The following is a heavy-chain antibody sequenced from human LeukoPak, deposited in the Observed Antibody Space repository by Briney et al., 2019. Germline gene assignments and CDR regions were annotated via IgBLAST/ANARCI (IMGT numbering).Heavy chain of an antibody. D-gene: IGHD1-26*01. CDR2: IYTSGST. CDR1: GGSISSGSYY. J-gene: IGHJ6*04. V-gene: IGHV4-61*02. Sequence: PSQTLSLTCTVSGGSISSGSYYWSWIRQPAGKGLEWIGRIYTSGSTNYNPSLKSRVTISVDTSKNQFSLKLSSVTAADTAVYYCERDGIVGPTLWGKGIKVTVSS. CDR3: ERDGIVGPTL.